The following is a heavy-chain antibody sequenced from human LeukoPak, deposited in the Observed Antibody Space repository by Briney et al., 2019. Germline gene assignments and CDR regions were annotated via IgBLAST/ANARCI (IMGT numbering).Heavy chain of an antibody. D-gene: IGHD4-17*01. CDR1: GFIFSSYE. J-gene: IGHJ3*02. CDR3: ARDTLVYADSPDAFDI. Sequence: PGGSLRLSCAASGFIFSSYEMNWVRQAPGKGLEWVSYIGSSGSTVYYADSVKGRFTISRDNAKNSLYLQMNSLRDEDTAVYYCARDTLVYADSPDAFDIWGQGTMVTVSS. V-gene: IGHV3-48*03. CDR2: IGSSGSTV.